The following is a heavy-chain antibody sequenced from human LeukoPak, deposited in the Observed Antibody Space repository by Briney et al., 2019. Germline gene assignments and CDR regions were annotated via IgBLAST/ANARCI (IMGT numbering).Heavy chain of an antibody. CDR2: IYYSGTT. D-gene: IGHD1-1*01. V-gene: IGHV4-59*01. CDR3: ARDMWNRDYGMDV. Sequence: SETLSLTCAVYGGSFSGYYWSWIRQPPGKGLEWIGYIYYSGTTNYNPSLKSRVTISVDTSKNQFSLKLSSVTAADAAVYYCARDMWNRDYGMDVWGLGTTVTVSS. CDR1: GGSFSGYY. J-gene: IGHJ6*02.